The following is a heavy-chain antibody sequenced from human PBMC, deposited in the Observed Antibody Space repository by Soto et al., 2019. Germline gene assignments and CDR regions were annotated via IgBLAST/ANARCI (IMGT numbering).Heavy chain of an antibody. Sequence: GPTLVNPTQTPTLTCTVSGFSLTTGGMTLGWIRQPPGKAPEWLALSTQYSPSLQSRLTFTEDTSKNQVVLTMTNMDPVDTATYYCTLRQDTSRGPIYWGQGIMVTVSS. J-gene: IGHJ4*02. CDR3: TLRQDTSRGPIY. CDR1: GFSLTTGGMT. D-gene: IGHD6-13*01. CDR2: ST. V-gene: IGHV2-5*01.